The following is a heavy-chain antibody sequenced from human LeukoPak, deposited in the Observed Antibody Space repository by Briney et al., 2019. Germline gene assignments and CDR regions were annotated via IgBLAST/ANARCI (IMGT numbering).Heavy chain of an antibody. J-gene: IGHJ4*02. D-gene: IGHD5-18*01. V-gene: IGHV3-21*01. CDR2: ISFSGGYI. Sequence: GGSLRLSCAASGFTFRSYSMNWVRQAPGKGLEWVSSISFSGGYIYYADSLKGRITISRDNAKNSLYLQMNSLRAEDTAVYYCARRATTERGHSYGLDYWGQGTLVTISS. CDR1: GFTFRSYS. CDR3: ARRATTERGHSYGLDY.